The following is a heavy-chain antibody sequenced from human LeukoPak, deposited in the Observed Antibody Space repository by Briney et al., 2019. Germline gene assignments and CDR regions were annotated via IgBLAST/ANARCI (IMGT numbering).Heavy chain of an antibody. CDR1: GFTFSSYW. V-gene: IGHV3-7*01. J-gene: IGHJ4*02. CDR3: ARAKDLYYYGSSGYLY. Sequence: GGSLRLSCAASGFTFSSYWMSWVRPAPGKGLEWVANIKQDGSEKYYVDSVKGRFTISRDNAKNSLYLQMNSLRAEDTAVYYCARAKDLYYYGSSGYLYWGQGTLVTVSS. D-gene: IGHD3-22*01. CDR2: IKQDGSEK.